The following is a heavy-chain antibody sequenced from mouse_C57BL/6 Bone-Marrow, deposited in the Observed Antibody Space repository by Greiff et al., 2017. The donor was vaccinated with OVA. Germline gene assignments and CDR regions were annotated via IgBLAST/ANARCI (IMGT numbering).Heavy chain of an antibody. CDR3: ARWGYYWAMDY. V-gene: IGHV1-81*01. D-gene: IGHD2-3*01. Sequence: VQLQQSGAELARPGASVKLSCKASGYTFTSYGISWVKQRTGQGLEWIGEIYPRSGNTYYNEKFKGKATLTADKSSRTAYMELRSLNSEDSAVYFCARWGYYWAMDYWGQGTSVTVSS. CDR2: IYPRSGNT. CDR1: GYTFTSYG. J-gene: IGHJ4*01.